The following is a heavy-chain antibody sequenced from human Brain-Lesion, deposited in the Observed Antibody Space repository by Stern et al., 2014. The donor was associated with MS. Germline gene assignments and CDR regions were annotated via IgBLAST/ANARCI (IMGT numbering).Heavy chain of an antibody. CDR3: ATYYYDSTGYNDF. CDR2: INPKSGGT. CDR1: GYTFTGYY. Sequence: VQLLESGAEVKKPGASVKVSCKASGYTFTGYYMHWVRQVPGQGLEWMGWINPKSGGTNYAQKFQGWVTMTRDTSINTAYMELSRLRSDDTAVYYCATYYYDSTGYNDFWGQGTLVTVSS. V-gene: IGHV1-2*04. J-gene: IGHJ4*02. D-gene: IGHD3-22*01.